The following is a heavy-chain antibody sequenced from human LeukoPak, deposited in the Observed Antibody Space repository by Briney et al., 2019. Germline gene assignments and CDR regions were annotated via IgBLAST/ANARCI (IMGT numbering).Heavy chain of an antibody. V-gene: IGHV3-23*01. CDR2: ISGSGGST. CDR1: GFTFSSYG. D-gene: IGHD2-21*01. Sequence: GGTLRLSCAASGFTFSSYGMSWVRQAPGKGLEWVSAISGSGGSTYYADSVKGRFTISRDNSKNTLYLQMDSLRAEDTAVYYCAKPTTLFDYWGQGTLVTVSS. CDR3: AKPTTLFDY. J-gene: IGHJ4*02.